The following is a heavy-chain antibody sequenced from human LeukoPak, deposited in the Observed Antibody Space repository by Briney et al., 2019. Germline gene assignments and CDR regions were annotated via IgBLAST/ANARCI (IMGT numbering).Heavy chain of an antibody. CDR1: GFTFSDYW. Sequence: GGSLRLSCAVSGFTFSDYWMNWVRQAPRKGLEWVASIRQDGGEKSYVDSAKGRFTISRDNAKSSLYLQMDRVRVEDTAIYYCSRSLNNWGQGTLVTVSP. V-gene: IGHV3-7*01. CDR2: IRQDGGEK. J-gene: IGHJ4*02. CDR3: SRSLNN.